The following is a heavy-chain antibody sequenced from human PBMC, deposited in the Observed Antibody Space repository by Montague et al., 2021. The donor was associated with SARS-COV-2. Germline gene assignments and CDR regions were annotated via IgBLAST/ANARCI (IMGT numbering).Heavy chain of an antibody. V-gene: IGHV4-59*01. D-gene: IGHD6-19*01. J-gene: IGHJ3*02. CDR2: IYYSGST. Sequence: SETLSLTRTLSGSSISSYYCSWIRQPPGKGLEWIGYIYYSGSTNXNPSLKSRVTISVDTSKNQFSLKLRSVTAADTAVYYCARGSGWMGNAFDIWGQGTMVTVSS. CDR3: ARGSGWMGNAFDI. CDR1: GSSISSYY.